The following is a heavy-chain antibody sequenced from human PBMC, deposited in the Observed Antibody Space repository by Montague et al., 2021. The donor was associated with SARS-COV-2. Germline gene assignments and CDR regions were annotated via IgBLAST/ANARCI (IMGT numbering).Heavy chain of an antibody. D-gene: IGHD3-22*01. CDR3: ARGVTMIVVVMRYNWFDP. CDR1: GGSISSSSYY. J-gene: IGHJ5*02. V-gene: IGHV4-39*01. Sequence: SETLSLTCEVSGGSISSSSYYWGWIRQPPGKGLEWIGSIYYSGSTYYNPSLKSRVTISVDTSKNQFSLKLSSVTAADTAVYYCARGVTMIVVVMRYNWFDPWGQGTLVTVSS. CDR2: IYYSGST.